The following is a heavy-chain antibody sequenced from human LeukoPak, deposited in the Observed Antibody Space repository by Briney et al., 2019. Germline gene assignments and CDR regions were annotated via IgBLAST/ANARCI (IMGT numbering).Heavy chain of an antibody. Sequence: SETLSLTCTVSGGSISSSSYYWGWIRQPPGKGLEWIGSIYYSGSTYYNPSLKSRVTISVDTSKNQFSLKLSSVTAADTAVYYCARTGRSEVALDIWGQGTMVTVSS. V-gene: IGHV4-39*07. CDR2: IYYSGST. CDR1: GGSISSSSYY. CDR3: ARTGRSEVALDI. J-gene: IGHJ3*02.